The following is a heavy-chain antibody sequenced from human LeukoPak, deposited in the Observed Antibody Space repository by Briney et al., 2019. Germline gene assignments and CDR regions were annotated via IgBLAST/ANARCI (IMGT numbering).Heavy chain of an antibody. V-gene: IGHV3-66*04. CDR1: GFTVSSYY. J-gene: IGHJ4*02. Sequence: PGGSLRLSCAASGFTVSSYYMTWVRQAPGKGLEWVSVMYSGGSTYYADSVKGRVAISRDNSQNTVFLQMNSVRVEDTAVYYCARQRGDCSRTACYPIDFDSWGQGFLVTVSS. D-gene: IGHD2-2*01. CDR2: MYSGGST. CDR3: ARQRGDCSRTACYPIDFDS.